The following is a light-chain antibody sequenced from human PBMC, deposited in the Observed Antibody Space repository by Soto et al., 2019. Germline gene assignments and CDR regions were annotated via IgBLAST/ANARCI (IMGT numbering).Light chain of an antibody. CDR1: SRAMGAYNF. Sequence: QSVLTQPASVSGSPGQSITISCTGTSRAMGAYNFVSWYQQHPGKAPKLMLYDVNIRPSGVSNRFSGSKSGNTASLTISGLQAEDEADYYCTSWTTSTTMIFGGGTKLTVL. V-gene: IGLV2-14*03. CDR2: DVN. CDR3: TSWTTSTTMI. J-gene: IGLJ2*01.